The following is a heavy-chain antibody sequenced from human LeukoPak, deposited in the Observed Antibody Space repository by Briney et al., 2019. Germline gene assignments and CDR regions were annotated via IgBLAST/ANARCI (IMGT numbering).Heavy chain of an antibody. CDR3: ARQRLDGDILGFDW. CDR1: GSSISGHY. CDR2: IHTSGST. V-gene: IGHV4-4*07. Sequence: PSETLSLTCNASGSSISGHYWSWIRHPAGKSLEWIGRIHTSGSTIYNPSLSSRVTMSVDTSKGQFSLTMNSLTAADTAIYYCARQRLDGDILGFDWWGQGTLVTVSS. D-gene: IGHD2-21*01. J-gene: IGHJ4*02.